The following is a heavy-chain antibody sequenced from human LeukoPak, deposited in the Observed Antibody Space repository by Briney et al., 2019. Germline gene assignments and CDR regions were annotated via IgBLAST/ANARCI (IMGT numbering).Heavy chain of an antibody. D-gene: IGHD3/OR15-3a*01. CDR3: ARDLPDGLGFDY. J-gene: IGHJ4*02. Sequence: RASVKVSCKASGYTFTSYYMHWVRQAPGQGLVWMGIINPSGGSTSYAQKFQGRVTMTRDTSTSTVYMELSSLRSEDTAVYYCARDLPDGLGFDYWGQGTLVTVSS. CDR2: INPSGGST. V-gene: IGHV1-46*01. CDR1: GYTFTSYY.